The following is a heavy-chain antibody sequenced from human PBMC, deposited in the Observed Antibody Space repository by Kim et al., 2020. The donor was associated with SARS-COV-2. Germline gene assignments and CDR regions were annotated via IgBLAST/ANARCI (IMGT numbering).Heavy chain of an antibody. J-gene: IGHJ4*02. D-gene: IGHD6-25*01. V-gene: IGHV4-39*01. Sequence: SETLSLTCTVSGASISSGNYYCGWIRWPPGKGLEWIGSFYYGGSTYYNPSLKSRVAMSVDTSKKQFFLKMKSVTAADTGLYYCARFPAPYNSGTFETHRGQGILVTVSS. CDR3: ARFPAPYNSGTFETH. CDR2: FYYGGST. CDR1: GASISSGNYY.